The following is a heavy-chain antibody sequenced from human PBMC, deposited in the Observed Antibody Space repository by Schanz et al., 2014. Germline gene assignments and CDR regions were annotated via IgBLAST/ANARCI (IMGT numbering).Heavy chain of an antibody. CDR1: GFTFSSYA. CDR3: AKARRKSNCSGGRCSHYSYYGMDV. J-gene: IGHJ6*02. CDR2: ISNDGSIK. D-gene: IGHD2-15*01. V-gene: IGHV3-30-3*01. Sequence: QVQLLQFGGGVVQPGRSLRLSCAASGFTFSSYAMHWVRQAPGKGLEWVALISNDGSIKYYADSVEGRFTISRDNSRNTLYLQMNSLRTEDTAVYYCAKARRKSNCSGGRCSHYSYYGMDVWGQGTTVTVAS.